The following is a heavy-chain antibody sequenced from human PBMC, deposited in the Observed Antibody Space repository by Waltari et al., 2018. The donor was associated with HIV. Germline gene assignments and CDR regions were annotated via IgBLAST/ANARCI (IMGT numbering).Heavy chain of an antibody. D-gene: IGHD5-12*01. J-gene: IGHJ3*02. V-gene: IGHV3-21*02. Sequence: QLVESGGGLVQPGGSLRLSCGASGFPFSFSSYTMHGVRQAPGKGLEWVASISRSSSFIYTAESVKGRFTISRDNVKKSVDLQMNSLRPEDTAVYYCAREDYSGYVGHAFDIWGQGTMVTVSS. CDR2: ISRSSSFI. CDR1: GFPFSFSSYT. CDR3: AREDYSGYVGHAFDI.